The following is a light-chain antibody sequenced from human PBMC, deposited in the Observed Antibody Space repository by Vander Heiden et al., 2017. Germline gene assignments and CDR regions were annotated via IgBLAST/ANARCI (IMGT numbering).Light chain of an antibody. CDR3: AAWYDSLIGPWV. J-gene: IGLJ3*02. CDR1: SSNIGSNT. V-gene: IGLV1-44*01. Sequence: SVLTQPPSASGTPGQRVTVSCSGSSSNIGSNTVNWYQHLPVTAPKLLISSNNQRPSGVPDGFSGSKSGTSAALAISGLQSEDEADYYCAAWYDSLIGPWVFGGGTKLTVL. CDR2: SNN.